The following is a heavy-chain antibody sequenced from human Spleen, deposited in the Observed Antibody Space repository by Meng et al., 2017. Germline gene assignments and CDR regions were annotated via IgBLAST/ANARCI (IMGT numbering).Heavy chain of an antibody. D-gene: IGHD3-22*01. J-gene: IGHJ4*02. CDR3: ARRYYYNSGYYFDY. Sequence: GGSLRLSCKASGYSFTSNWIGWVRQMPGKGLEWMGIIFPGDSDTRYSPSFQGQVTISADKSISTAYLQWSSLKASDTGMYYCARRYYYNSGYYFDYWGQGTLVTVSS. CDR2: IFPGDSDT. CDR1: GYSFTSNW. V-gene: IGHV5-51*01.